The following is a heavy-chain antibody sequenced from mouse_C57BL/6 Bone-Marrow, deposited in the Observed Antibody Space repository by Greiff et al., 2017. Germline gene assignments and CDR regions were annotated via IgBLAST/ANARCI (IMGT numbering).Heavy chain of an antibody. CDR3: ARYGGQLRLRYFDV. CDR1: GYTFTSYG. J-gene: IGHJ1*03. Sequence: VQLQQSGAELARPGASVKLSCKASGYTFTSYGISWVKQRTGQGLEWIGEIYPRSGNTYYNEKFKGKATLTADKSPSTAYMELRSLTSEDSAVYFGARYGGQLRLRYFDVWGTGTTVTVSS. V-gene: IGHV1-81*01. D-gene: IGHD3-2*02. CDR2: IYPRSGNT.